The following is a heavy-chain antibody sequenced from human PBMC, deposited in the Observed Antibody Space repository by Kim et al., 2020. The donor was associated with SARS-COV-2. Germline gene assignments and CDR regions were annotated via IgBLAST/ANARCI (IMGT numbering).Heavy chain of an antibody. D-gene: IGHD5-12*01. CDR3: AKDRLYSGYDWSPEYYYGMDV. CDR1: GFTFSSYA. CDR2: ISGSGGST. Sequence: GGSLRLSCAASGFTFSSYAMNWVRQAPGKGLEWVSAISGSGGSTHYADSVKGRFTISRDNSKNTRYLQMNSLRAEDTAIYYCAKDRLYSGYDWSPEYYYGMDVWGQGTTVTVSS. J-gene: IGHJ6*02. V-gene: IGHV3-23*01.